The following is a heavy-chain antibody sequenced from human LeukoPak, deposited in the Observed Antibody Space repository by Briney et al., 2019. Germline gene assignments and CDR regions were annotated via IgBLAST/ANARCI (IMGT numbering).Heavy chain of an antibody. J-gene: IGHJ4*02. CDR1: GGSISSGSYY. V-gene: IGHV4-61*02. D-gene: IGHD3-10*01. Sequence: SETLSLTCTVSGGSISSGSYYWSWIRQPAGKGLEWIGRIYTSGSTNYNPSLKSRVTISVDTSKNQFSLKLSSVTAADTAVYYCANLYGSGSRRNYWDQGTLVTVSS. CDR3: ANLYGSGSRRNY. CDR2: IYTSGST.